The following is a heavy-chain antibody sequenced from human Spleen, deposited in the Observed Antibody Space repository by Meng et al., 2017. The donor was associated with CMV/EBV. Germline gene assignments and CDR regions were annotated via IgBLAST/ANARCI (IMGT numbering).Heavy chain of an antibody. CDR2: IYTSGST. CDR1: GGSISSYY. Sequence: GSLRLSCTVAGGSISSYYWSWIRQPAGKGLEWIGRIYTSGSTNYNPSLKSRVTMSVDTSKNQFSLKLSSVTAADTAVYCCARVRLSGYSSNVHYYGMDVWGQGTTVTVSS. CDR3: ARVRLSGYSSNVHYYGMDV. J-gene: IGHJ6*02. V-gene: IGHV4-4*07. D-gene: IGHD6-13*01.